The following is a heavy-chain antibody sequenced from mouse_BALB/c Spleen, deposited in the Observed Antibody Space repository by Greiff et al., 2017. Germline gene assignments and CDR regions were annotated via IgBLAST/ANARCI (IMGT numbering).Heavy chain of an antibody. CDR1: GYTFTSYW. V-gene: IGHV1S81*02. CDR3: ASETGTTWFAY. Sequence: VQLQQPGAELVKPGASVKLSCKASGYTFTSYWMHWVKQRPGQGLEWIGEINPSNGRTNYNEKFKSKATLTVDKSSSTAYMQLSSLTSEDSAVYYCASETGTTWFAYWGQGTLVTVSA. D-gene: IGHD4-1*01. CDR2: INPSNGRT. J-gene: IGHJ3*01.